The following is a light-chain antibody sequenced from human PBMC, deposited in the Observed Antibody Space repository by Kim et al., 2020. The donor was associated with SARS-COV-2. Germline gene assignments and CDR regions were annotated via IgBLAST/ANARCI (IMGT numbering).Light chain of an antibody. CDR3: QAWDRSTGV. J-gene: IGLJ1*01. CDR2: QDS. Sequence: ESPGQTASITCSGDKLGDKYACWYQQKPGQSPVLVIYQDSKRPSGITERFAGSNSGNTATLTISGTQAMDEADYYCQAWDRSTGVFGTGTKVTVL. V-gene: IGLV3-1*01. CDR1: KLGDKY.